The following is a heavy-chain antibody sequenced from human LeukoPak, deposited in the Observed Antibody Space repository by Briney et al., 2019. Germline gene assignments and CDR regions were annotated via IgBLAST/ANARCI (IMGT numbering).Heavy chain of an antibody. D-gene: IGHD3-22*01. CDR1: GFTFSSYA. V-gene: IGHV3-23*01. J-gene: IGHJ4*02. Sequence: PGGSLRLSCAASGFTFSSYAMSWVRQAPGKGLEWVSAISGSGGSTYYADSVRGRFTISRDNSKNTLYLQMNSLRAEDTAVYYCANTEDYYDSSGSTPYYFDYWGRGTLVTVSS. CDR3: ANTEDYYDSSGSTPYYFDY. CDR2: ISGSGGST.